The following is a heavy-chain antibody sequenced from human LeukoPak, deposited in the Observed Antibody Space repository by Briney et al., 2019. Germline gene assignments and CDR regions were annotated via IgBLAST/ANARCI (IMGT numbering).Heavy chain of an antibody. Sequence: PGGSLRLSCAASGFTFSSYWMHWVRQAPGKGLVWVARINTNGSPTQYADSVKGRFTVSRDNAKSSLYLQMNSLRAEDTAVYYCATQIGIPADYWSQGTLVTVSS. V-gene: IGHV3-74*01. CDR2: INTNGSPT. CDR1: GFTFSSYW. D-gene: IGHD1-14*01. CDR3: ATQIGIPADY. J-gene: IGHJ4*02.